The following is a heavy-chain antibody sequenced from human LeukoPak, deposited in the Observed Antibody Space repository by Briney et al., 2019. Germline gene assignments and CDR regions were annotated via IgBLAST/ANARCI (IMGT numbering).Heavy chain of an antibody. Sequence: ASVKVSCKASGYTFIRYDINWVRQATGQGLEWMGWMNPNSGNTDYAQKFQGRVTMTRNTSISTAYMELSSLRSEDTAVYYCARPYCTNGVCSAEGYWGQGTLVTVSS. D-gene: IGHD2-8*01. CDR3: ARPYCTNGVCSAEGY. CDR1: GYTFIRYD. J-gene: IGHJ4*02. V-gene: IGHV1-8*01. CDR2: MNPNSGNT.